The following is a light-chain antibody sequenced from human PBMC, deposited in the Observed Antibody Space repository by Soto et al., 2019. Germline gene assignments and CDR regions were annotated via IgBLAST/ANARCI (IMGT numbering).Light chain of an antibody. CDR1: QTISGW. J-gene: IGKJ1*01. Sequence: DIQMTQSPSTLSASVGDRVTISCRASQTISGWLAWYQQKPGKAPKLLISKASTLESGVPSRFSGSGSETDFILTINSLQPDDFATYYCQQYTSNRRTFGQVTKVDSK. CDR3: QQYTSNRRT. CDR2: KAS. V-gene: IGKV1-5*03.